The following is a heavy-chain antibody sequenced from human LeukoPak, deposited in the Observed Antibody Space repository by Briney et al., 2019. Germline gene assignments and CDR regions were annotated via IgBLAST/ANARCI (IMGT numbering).Heavy chain of an antibody. CDR2: ISSSSSYI. CDR1: GFTFSSYS. D-gene: IGHD3-10*01. J-gene: IGHJ4*02. Sequence: GGSLRLSCAASGFTFSSYSMNWVRQAPGKGLEWVSSISSSSSYIYYAASVKGRFTISRDNAKNSLYLQMNSLRAEDTAVYYCARALDYYYGSGSLDYWGQGTLVTVSS. V-gene: IGHV3-21*01. CDR3: ARALDYYYGSGSLDY.